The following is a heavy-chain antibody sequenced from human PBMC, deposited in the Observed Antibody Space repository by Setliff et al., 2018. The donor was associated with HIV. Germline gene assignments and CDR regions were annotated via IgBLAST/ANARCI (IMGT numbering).Heavy chain of an antibody. V-gene: IGHV1-69-2*01. CDR2: VDPEDGET. CDR1: GYTFTNYF. Sequence: ASVKVSCKASGYTFTNYFMHWVRQAPGEGLEWVGRVDPEDGETRYAMKFQGSVTISASTRTAYMELSSLRSEDTAVYYCVIVPLYENVYDNIWGSYRPLDYWGQGTLVTVSS. D-gene: IGHD3-16*02. J-gene: IGHJ4*02. CDR3: VIVPLYENVYDNIWGSYRPLDY.